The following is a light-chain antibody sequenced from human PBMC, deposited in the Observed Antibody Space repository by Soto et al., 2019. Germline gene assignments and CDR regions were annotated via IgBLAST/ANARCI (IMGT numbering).Light chain of an antibody. V-gene: IGLV1-40*01. CDR2: GNS. Sequence: QPVLTQPPSVSGAPGQRVTISCTGSSSNIGAGYDVHWYQQLPGNAPKLLIYGNSNRPSGVPDRFSGSKSGTSASLAITGLQAEDEADYYCQSYDSSLSGVVFGGGTKLTVL. CDR3: QSYDSSLSGVV. J-gene: IGLJ2*01. CDR1: SSNIGAGYD.